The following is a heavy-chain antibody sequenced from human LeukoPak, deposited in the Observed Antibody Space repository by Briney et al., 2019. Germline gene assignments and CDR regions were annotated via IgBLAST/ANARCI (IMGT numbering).Heavy chain of an antibody. V-gene: IGHV5-51*01. CDR2: IYPGDSDT. CDR1: GSSFTSYW. D-gene: IGHD1-26*01. CDR3: ARRTPITDSGSYYEFYDY. Sequence: GESLKISCKGSGSSFTSYWIGWVRQMPGKGLEWMGIIYPGDSDTRYSPSFQGQITISADKSISTAYLQWSSLKASDTAMYYCARRTPITDSGSYYEFYDYWGQGTLVTVSS. J-gene: IGHJ4*02.